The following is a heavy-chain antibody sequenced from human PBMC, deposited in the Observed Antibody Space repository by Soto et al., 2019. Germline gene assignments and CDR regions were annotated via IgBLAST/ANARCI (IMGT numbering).Heavy chain of an antibody. CDR2: ISFDGTKK. CDR1: GFTFNIYA. CDR3: AREDDYGYRYINYGLDV. J-gene: IGHJ6*02. D-gene: IGHD4-17*01. V-gene: IGHV3-30-3*01. Sequence: PGGPLRLSCAASGFTFNIYALHWVRQAPGKGLEWVAVISFDGTKKYYSDSVKGRFTISRDNLKNTLYLQMNNLRVEDAALYFCAREDDYGYRYINYGLDVWGQGTTVTVSS.